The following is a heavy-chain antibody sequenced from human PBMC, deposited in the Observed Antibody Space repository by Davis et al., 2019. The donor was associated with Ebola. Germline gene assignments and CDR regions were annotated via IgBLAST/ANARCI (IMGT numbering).Heavy chain of an antibody. CDR2: ISPYNGNT. J-gene: IGHJ5*02. D-gene: IGHD1-7*01. CDR3: ARGRIPGTTGWFDP. CDR1: GYTFTNYG. V-gene: IGHV1-18*01. Sequence: ASVKVSCKASGYTFTNYGISWVRQAPGQGLEWMGWISPYNGNTNYAQKLQGRVTMTTDTSTSTAYMELRSLRSDDTAVYYCARGRIPGTTGWFDPWGQGTLVTVSS.